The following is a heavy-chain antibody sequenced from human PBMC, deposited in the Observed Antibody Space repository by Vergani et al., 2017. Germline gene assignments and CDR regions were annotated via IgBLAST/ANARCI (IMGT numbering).Heavy chain of an antibody. V-gene: IGHV4-59*01. Sequence: QVQLQESGPGLVKPSETLSLTCTVSGGSLSSYYWSWIRQPPGKGLEWIGYIYYSGSTNYNPSLKSRVTISVDTSKNQFSLKLSSVTAADTAVYYCATGHGWLFDYWGQGTLVTVSS. J-gene: IGHJ4*02. CDR3: ATGHGWLFDY. D-gene: IGHD3-22*01. CDR1: GGSLSSYY. CDR2: IYYSGST.